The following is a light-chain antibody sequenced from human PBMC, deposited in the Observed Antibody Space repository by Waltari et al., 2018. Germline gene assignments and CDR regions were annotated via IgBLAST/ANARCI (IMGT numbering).Light chain of an antibody. CDR2: GAS. CDR1: QSVSSSY. Sequence: EIVLTQSPGTLSLSQGERATLSCRASQSVSSSYLAWYQQKPGPAPRLRIYGASSRATGIPDRFSGSGSGTDFTLTISRLEPEDFAVYYCQQYGSSPWTFGQGTKVEIK. CDR3: QQYGSSPWT. J-gene: IGKJ1*01. V-gene: IGKV3-20*01.